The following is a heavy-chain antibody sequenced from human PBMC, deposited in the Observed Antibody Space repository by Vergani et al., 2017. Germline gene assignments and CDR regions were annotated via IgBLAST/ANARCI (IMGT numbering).Heavy chain of an antibody. Sequence: QVQLVESGGGVVQPGTSLRLSCAASGFIFKNHGMQWVRQAPGKGLEWVALIWDDGSKKNYGDSMKGRFTISRDNSKHTLFLQMHSLRPEDTAIYFCASDVWFSNSRISWGLGTLVTVSS. J-gene: IGHJ4*02. CDR2: IWDDGSKK. V-gene: IGHV3-33*01. CDR1: GFIFKNHG. CDR3: ASDVWFSNSRIS. D-gene: IGHD2/OR15-2a*01.